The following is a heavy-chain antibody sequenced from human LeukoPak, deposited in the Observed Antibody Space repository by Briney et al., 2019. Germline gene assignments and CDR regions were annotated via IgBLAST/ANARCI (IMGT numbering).Heavy chain of an antibody. CDR1: GFTFSSYA. J-gene: IGHJ2*01. V-gene: IGHV3-23*01. D-gene: IGHD3-10*01. CDR3: AKDRPITKHWYFDL. CDR2: ISDSGGST. Sequence: GGSLTLSCAASGFTFSSYAMSWVRQAPGKGLEWVSVISDSGGSTYYADSVKGRFTISRDNSKNTLHLQMNSLRAEDTAVYYCAKDRPITKHWYFDLWGRVILVTVSS.